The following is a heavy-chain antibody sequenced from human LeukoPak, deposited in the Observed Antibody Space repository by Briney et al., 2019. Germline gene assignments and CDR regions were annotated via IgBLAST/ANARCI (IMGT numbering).Heavy chain of an antibody. CDR2: ISAYNGNT. Sequence: ASVKVSCKASGYTFANYGMSWLRQAPGQGLEWMGWISAYNGNTNYAQKLQGRVTMTTDTSTSTAYMELRSLRSDDTAVYYCARALNYDYVWGSYRYTASLDYWGQGTLVTVSS. CDR1: GYTFANYG. V-gene: IGHV1-18*01. J-gene: IGHJ4*02. D-gene: IGHD3-16*02. CDR3: ARALNYDYVWGSYRYTASLDY.